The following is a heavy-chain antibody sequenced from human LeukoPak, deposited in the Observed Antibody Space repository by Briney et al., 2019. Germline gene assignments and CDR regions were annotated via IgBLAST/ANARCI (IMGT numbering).Heavy chain of an antibody. CDR2: IKPDGSEK. J-gene: IGHJ6*02. V-gene: IGHV3-7*01. Sequence: GGSLRLSCAASGFPFSVYWMSWVRQAPGKGLEWVGNIKPDGSEKYYADSVKGRFTFSRDNAKNSLYLQMNSLKAEDTAVYYCAGSYYYGMDVWGQGTTVTVSS. CDR3: AGSYYYGMDV. CDR1: GFPFSVYW. D-gene: IGHD3-10*01.